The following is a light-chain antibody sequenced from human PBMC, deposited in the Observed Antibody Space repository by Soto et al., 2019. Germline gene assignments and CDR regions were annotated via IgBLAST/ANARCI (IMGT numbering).Light chain of an antibody. CDR3: QQLNSYLYT. J-gene: IGKJ2*01. Sequence: DIQLTQSPSFLSASVGDRVTITCRASQDINNYLAWYQQKPGKAPELLIYAASTLQSGVPSRFSGSGSGTEFTLTISSLQPEDFATYYCQQLNSYLYTFGQGTKLEIK. V-gene: IGKV1-9*01. CDR2: AAS. CDR1: QDINNY.